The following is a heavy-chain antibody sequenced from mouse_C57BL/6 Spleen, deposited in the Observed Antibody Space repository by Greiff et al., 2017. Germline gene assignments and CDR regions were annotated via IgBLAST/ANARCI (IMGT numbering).Heavy chain of an antibody. V-gene: IGHV8-8*01. Sequence: SGPGILQPSQTLSLPCSFSGFSLSTFGMGVGWIRQPSGKGLEWLAHIWWDDDKYYNPALKSRLTISKDTSKNQVCHKVANVDTADTATDYCARYGSSSSGWFAYWGQGTLVTVSA. CDR1: GFSLSTFGMG. CDR2: IWWDDDK. D-gene: IGHD1-1*01. J-gene: IGHJ3*01. CDR3: ARYGSSSSGWFAY.